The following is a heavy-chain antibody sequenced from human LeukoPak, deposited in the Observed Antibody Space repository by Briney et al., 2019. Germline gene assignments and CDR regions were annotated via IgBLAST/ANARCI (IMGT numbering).Heavy chain of an antibody. V-gene: IGHV3-23*01. J-gene: IGHJ4*02. CDR1: GFTFSSYA. CDR2: ISGSGDST. D-gene: IGHD3-16*02. CDR3: AKDHRSYPLGY. Sequence: GGSLRLSCAASGFTFSSYAMSWVRQAPGKGLEWVSAISGSGDSTYYADSVKGRFTISRDNSKNTLYLQMNSLRAEDTAVYYCAKDHRSYPLGYWGQGTLVTVSS.